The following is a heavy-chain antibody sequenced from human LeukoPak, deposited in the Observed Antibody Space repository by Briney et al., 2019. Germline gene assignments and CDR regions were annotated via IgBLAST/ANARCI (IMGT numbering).Heavy chain of an antibody. CDR2: IWYDGSTK. CDR1: GFTSSSYG. Sequence: PGGSLRLSCPASGFTSSSYGIHWVRQAPGKGLEWVAFIWYDGSTKYYADSVKGRFTISRDNSKNTLYLQMNSLRAEDTAVYYCARDLGVTTTGGYFDYCGQGTLVTVSS. V-gene: IGHV3-33*01. J-gene: IGHJ4*02. D-gene: IGHD4-17*01. CDR3: ARDLGVTTTGGYFDY.